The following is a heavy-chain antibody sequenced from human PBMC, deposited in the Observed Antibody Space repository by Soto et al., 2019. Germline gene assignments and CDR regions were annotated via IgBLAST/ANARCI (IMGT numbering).Heavy chain of an antibody. Sequence: QVQLVESGGGVVQPGRSLRLSCAASGFTFSSYGMHWVRQAPGKGLEWVAVISYDGSNKYYADSVKGRFTISRDNSKNSLYLQMHSLRAEDTAVYYCAKVPCTSCYFDYWGQGTMVTVSS. CDR1: GFTFSSYG. CDR3: AKVPCTSCYFDY. CDR2: ISYDGSNK. D-gene: IGHD2-2*01. J-gene: IGHJ4*02. V-gene: IGHV3-30*18.